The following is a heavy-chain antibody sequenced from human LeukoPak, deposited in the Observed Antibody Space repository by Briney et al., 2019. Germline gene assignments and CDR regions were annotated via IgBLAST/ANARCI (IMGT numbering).Heavy chain of an antibody. Sequence: PGGSLRLSCAASGFTFSIYAMSWVRQAPGKGLEWVSSITSISSASFYADSVKGRFTISRDNSKNTLYLQMNSLRAEDTAVYFCVRVGYSYGYGDWNHFDYWGQGTLVTVSS. V-gene: IGHV3-23*01. CDR1: GFTFSIYA. J-gene: IGHJ4*02. D-gene: IGHD5-18*01. CDR3: VRVGYSYGYGDWNHFDY. CDR2: ITSISSAS.